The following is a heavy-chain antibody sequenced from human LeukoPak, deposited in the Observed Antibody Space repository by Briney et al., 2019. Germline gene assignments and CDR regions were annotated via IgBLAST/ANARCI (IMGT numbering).Heavy chain of an antibody. V-gene: IGHV1-24*01. Sequence: ASVKVSCKVSGYTLTELSMHWVRQAPGKGLEWMGGFDPEDGETIYAQKFQGRVTMTEDTSTVTAYMELSSLRSEDTAVYYCARDPYYYDSSLGFYYYGMDVWGQGTTVTVSS. CDR3: ARDPYYYDSSLGFYYYGMDV. J-gene: IGHJ6*02. D-gene: IGHD3-22*01. CDR1: GYTLTELS. CDR2: FDPEDGET.